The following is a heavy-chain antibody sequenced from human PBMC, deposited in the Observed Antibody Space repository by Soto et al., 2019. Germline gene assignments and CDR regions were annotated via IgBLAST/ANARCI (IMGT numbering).Heavy chain of an antibody. V-gene: IGHV1-69*13. CDR2: IIPIFGTA. CDR3: AKEKRDTYDILTGSNWFDP. D-gene: IGHD3-9*01. Sequence: SVKVSCKASGGTFSSYAISWVRQAPGQGLEWMGGIIPIFGTANYAQKFQGRVTITADESTSTAYMELSSLRSEDTAVYYCAKEKRDTYDILTGSNWFDPRGQGTLVTVSS. J-gene: IGHJ5*02. CDR1: GGTFSSYA.